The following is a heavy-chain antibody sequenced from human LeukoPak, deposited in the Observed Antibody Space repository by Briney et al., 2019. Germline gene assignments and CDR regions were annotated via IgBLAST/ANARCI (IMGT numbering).Heavy chain of an antibody. CDR3: ARYAYSGYAHYGLDV. Sequence: SETLSLTCTVSGGSISSHYWTWIRQPPGKGLEWIGYIYYSGSTYYNPSLKSRVTISVDTSKKQFSLKLSSVTAADTAVYYCARYAYSGYAHYGLDVWGQGTTVTVSS. CDR2: IYYSGST. CDR1: GGSISSHY. J-gene: IGHJ6*02. D-gene: IGHD5-12*01. V-gene: IGHV4-59*11.